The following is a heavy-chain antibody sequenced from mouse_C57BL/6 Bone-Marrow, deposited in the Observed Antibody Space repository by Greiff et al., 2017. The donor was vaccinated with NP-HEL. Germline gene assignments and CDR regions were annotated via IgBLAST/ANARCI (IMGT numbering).Heavy chain of an antibody. CDR1: GYTFTSYW. J-gene: IGHJ2*01. Sequence: EVQLQQSGTVLARPGASVKMSCKTSGYTFTSYWMHWVKQRPGQGLEWIGAIYPGNSDTSYNQKFKGKAKPTAVTSASTAYMELSSLTNEDSAVYYCTSPYDYDHYWGQGTTLTVSS. D-gene: IGHD2-4*01. V-gene: IGHV1-5*01. CDR2: IYPGNSDT. CDR3: TSPYDYDHY.